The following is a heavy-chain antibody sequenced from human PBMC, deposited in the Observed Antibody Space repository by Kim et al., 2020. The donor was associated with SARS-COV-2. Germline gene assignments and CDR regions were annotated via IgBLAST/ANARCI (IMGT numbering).Heavy chain of an antibody. V-gene: IGHV3-43*01. CDR2: ISWDGGST. CDR3: AKDSYYGSGSYYNYYYYGMDV. Sequence: GGSLRLSCAASGFTFDDYTMHWVRQAPGKGLEWVSLISWDGGSTYYADSVKGRFTISRDNSKNSLYLQMNSLRTEDTALYYCAKDSYYGSGSYYNYYYYGMDVWGQGTTVTVSS. J-gene: IGHJ6*02. D-gene: IGHD3-10*01. CDR1: GFTFDDYT.